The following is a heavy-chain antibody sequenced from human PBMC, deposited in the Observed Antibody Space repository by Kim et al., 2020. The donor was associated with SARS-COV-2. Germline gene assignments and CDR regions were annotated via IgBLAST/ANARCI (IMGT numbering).Heavy chain of an antibody. D-gene: IGHD3-10*01. CDR2: ISGDGSGT. J-gene: IGHJ4*02. V-gene: IGHV3-23*01. Sequence: GGSLRLSCAASGFTFSNYGMSWARQAPGKGLEWVSSISGDGSGTYYADSVKGRFTVSRDSSRNTLYLQMNSLRAEDTAVYYCARRFSLDYWGQGTLVTVSS. CDR1: GFTFSNYG. CDR3: ARRFSLDY.